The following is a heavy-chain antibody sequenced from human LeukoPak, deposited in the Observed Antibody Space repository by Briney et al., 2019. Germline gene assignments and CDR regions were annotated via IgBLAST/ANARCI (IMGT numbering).Heavy chain of an antibody. CDR3: AKEYCSNSVCHSLDY. CDR2: ISSSSSTI. V-gene: IGHV3-48*01. J-gene: IGHJ4*02. CDR1: GFTFSSYS. Sequence: GGSLRLSCAASGFTFSSYSMNWVRQAPGKGLEWVSYISSSSSTIYYADSVKGRFTFSRDNSKNTLYLQMNSLRAEDTAVYYCAKEYCSNSVCHSLDYWGQGTLVTVSS. D-gene: IGHD2-8*01.